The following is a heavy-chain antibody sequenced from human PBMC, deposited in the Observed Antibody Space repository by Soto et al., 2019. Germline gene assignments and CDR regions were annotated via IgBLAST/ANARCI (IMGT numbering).Heavy chain of an antibody. CDR2: INPSGGST. CDR1: GYTFTSYY. CDR3: ARGAYYYGPGSYTHYYMDG. J-gene: IGHJ6*03. D-gene: IGHD3-10*01. V-gene: IGHV1-46*03. Sequence: ASVKVSCKASGYTFTSYYMHWVRQAPGQGLEWMGIINPSGGSTSYAQKFQGRVTMTRDTSTSTVYMELSSLRSEDTAVYYCARGAYYYGPGSYTHYYMDGWGIGTTVTVAS.